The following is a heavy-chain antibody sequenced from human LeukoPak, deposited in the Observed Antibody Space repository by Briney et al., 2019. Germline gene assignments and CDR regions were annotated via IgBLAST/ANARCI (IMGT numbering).Heavy chain of an antibody. CDR2: LYYSGDT. J-gene: IGHJ4*02. D-gene: IGHD2-21*02. CDR3: TRTVVTADH. CDR1: GGSISTTNYY. Sequence: SETLSLTCTVSGGSISTTNYYWGWIRQPPGKGLEWIGNLYYSGDTYYNPSLKSRVTMSVDTSKNKFPLKVSSVTAADTAVYYCTRTVVTADHWGQGILVTVSS. V-gene: IGHV4-39*01.